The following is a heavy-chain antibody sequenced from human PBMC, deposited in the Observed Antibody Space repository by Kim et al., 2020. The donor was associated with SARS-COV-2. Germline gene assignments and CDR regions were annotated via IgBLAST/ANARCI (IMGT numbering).Heavy chain of an antibody. V-gene: IGHV4-31*03. J-gene: IGHJ5*02. D-gene: IGHD2-21*01. CDR1: GASISSGGYY. CDR3: AKRGGPDWSVDP. CDR2: IYYSGTT. Sequence: SETLSLTCTVSGASISSGGYYWTWIRQHPGKGLEWIGYIYYSGTTYYNPSLKSRITMSVDTSKNQFSLKLTSVTAADTAVYYCAKRGGPDWSVDPWGQGTLVTVSS.